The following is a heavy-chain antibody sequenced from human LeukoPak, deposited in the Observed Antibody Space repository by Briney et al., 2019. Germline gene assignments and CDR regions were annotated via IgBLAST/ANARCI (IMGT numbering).Heavy chain of an antibody. CDR3: ARDRGQQLALDY. Sequence: AGGSLRLSCAASGFTFSSYAMHWVRQAPGKGLEWVAVISYDGSNKYYADSVKGRFTISRDNSKNTLYLQMNSLRAEDTAVYYCARDRGQQLALDYWGQGTLVTVSS. V-gene: IGHV3-30-3*01. D-gene: IGHD6-13*01. CDR1: GFTFSSYA. CDR2: ISYDGSNK. J-gene: IGHJ4*02.